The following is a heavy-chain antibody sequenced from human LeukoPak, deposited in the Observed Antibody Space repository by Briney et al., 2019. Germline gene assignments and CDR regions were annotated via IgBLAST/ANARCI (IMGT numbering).Heavy chain of an antibody. V-gene: IGHV3-48*04. J-gene: IGHJ4*02. CDR2: ISSSSSTI. CDR1: GFIFSSYT. Sequence: GGSLRLSCAASGFIFSSYTMNWVRQAPGKGLEWVSYISSSSSTIYYADSVKGRFTISRDNAKNSLYLQMNSLRAEDTAVYYCARDPHHPSDGYNSDLHPTNFDYWGQGTLVTVSS. CDR3: ARDPHHPSDGYNSDLHPTNFDY. D-gene: IGHD5-24*01.